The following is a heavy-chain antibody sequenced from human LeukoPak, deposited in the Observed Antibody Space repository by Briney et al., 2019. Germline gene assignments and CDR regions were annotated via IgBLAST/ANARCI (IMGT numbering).Heavy chain of an antibody. CDR1: GYSFTTYG. V-gene: IGHV1-18*01. D-gene: IGHD2-21*01. J-gene: IGHJ6*03. CDR2: ISANNNNT. Sequence: ASVEVSCKASGYSFTTYGISWVRQAPGQGLEWMGWISANNNNTDNVQKLQGRVTMTTDTSTSTAYMELRSLRSDDTAVYYCAGAPPIYSYYYMDVWGKGTTVTISS. CDR3: AGAPPIYSYYYMDV.